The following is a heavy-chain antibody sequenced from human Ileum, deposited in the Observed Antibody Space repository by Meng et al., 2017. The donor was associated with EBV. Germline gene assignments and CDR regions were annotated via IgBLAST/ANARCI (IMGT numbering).Heavy chain of an antibody. J-gene: IGHJ4*02. D-gene: IGHD1-14*01. V-gene: IGHV1-69*01. CDR1: ERSFSTPT. Sequence: VKEHGPERTADCQIDERSFSTPTVVWGRQARGQGLEWPGGLIAVFDKTKAAPSLQDRVTFTADESTRTAYMELSSLTFDDTAVYFCARGRRNEPLFDSWGQGNLVTVSS. CDR2: LIAVFDKT. CDR3: ARGRRNEPLFDS.